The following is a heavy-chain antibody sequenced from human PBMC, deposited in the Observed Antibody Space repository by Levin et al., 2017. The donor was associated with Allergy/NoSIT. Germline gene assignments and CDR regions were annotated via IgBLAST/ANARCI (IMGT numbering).Heavy chain of an antibody. D-gene: IGHD2-21*01. J-gene: IGHJ3*02. Sequence: GESLKISCAASGFTFSDYYMSWIRQAPGKGLEWVSYISSSSSYTNYADSVKGRFTISRDNAKNSLYLQMNSLRAEDTAVYYCARALIETYDAFDIWGQGTMVTVSS. CDR3: ARALIETYDAFDI. V-gene: IGHV3-11*05. CDR2: ISSSSSYT. CDR1: GFTFSDYY.